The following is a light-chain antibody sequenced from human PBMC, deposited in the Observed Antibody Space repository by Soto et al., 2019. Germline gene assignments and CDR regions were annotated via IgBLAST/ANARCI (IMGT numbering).Light chain of an antibody. CDR1: QSVSSY. CDR3: QQRSNWPGIT. V-gene: IGKV3-11*01. Sequence: EIVLTQSPATLSFSPGERATLSCMSSQSVSSYLAWYQQKPGQAPRLLIYDASNRATGIPARFSGSGSGTDFTLTISSLEPEDFAVYYCQQRSNWPGITFGQGTRLEIK. CDR2: DAS. J-gene: IGKJ5*01.